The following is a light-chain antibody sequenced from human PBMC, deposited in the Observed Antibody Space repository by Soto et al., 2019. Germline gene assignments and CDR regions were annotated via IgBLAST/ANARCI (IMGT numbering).Light chain of an antibody. J-gene: IGLJ1*01. V-gene: IGLV2-8*01. Sequence: QSALTQSPSASGSPGQSVTISCTRTSSDIGGYNSVSWYQQHPGKAPKVMIYDVTKRPSGVPDRFSGSKSGNTASLTVSALQAEDEADYYCSSYTDRKNLVFGTGTKVTVL. CDR3: SSYTDRKNLV. CDR1: SSDIGGYNS. CDR2: DVT.